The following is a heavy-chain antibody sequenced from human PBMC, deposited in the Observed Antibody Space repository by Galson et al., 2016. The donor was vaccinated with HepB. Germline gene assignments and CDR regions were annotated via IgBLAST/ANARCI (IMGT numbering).Heavy chain of an antibody. CDR2: IGISGSPI. D-gene: IGHD2/OR15-2a*01. CDR3: SGHRYLSWFDF. J-gene: IGHJ4*02. Sequence: SLRLSCALSEFTSSPYSSTWVRQFPGKGLEWLSYIGISGSPIFYADSVKGRITVSRDNAKNSVSLQINNLRVADTGVYYCSGHRYLSWFDFWGRGTLVTVSS. V-gene: IGHV3-48*03. CDR1: EFTSSPYS.